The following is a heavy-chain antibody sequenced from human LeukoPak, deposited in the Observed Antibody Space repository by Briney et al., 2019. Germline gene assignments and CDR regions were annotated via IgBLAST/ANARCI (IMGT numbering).Heavy chain of an antibody. D-gene: IGHD4-17*01. CDR2: IYTSGST. Sequence: SETLSLTCTVSGGSISSGSYYWSWIRQPAGKGLEWIGRIYTSGSTNYNPSLKSRVTISVDTSKNQFSLKLSSVTAADTAVYYCARTHGDYVRLWYFDLWGRGTLVTVSS. CDR3: ARTHGDYVRLWYFDL. J-gene: IGHJ2*01. V-gene: IGHV4-61*02. CDR1: GGSISSGSYY.